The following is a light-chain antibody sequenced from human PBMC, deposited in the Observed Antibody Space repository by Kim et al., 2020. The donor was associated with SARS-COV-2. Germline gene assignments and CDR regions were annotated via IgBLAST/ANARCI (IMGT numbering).Light chain of an antibody. Sequence: SASGGDSVTISWRTRENKSSYLKGYQQNTGRAPEREIYAASSVQSGVTTRYSGSGSETDFTLTISSLQPEDFATYYCQQCCRTPLTWGRETNV. J-gene: IGKJ4*01. CDR2: AAS. CDR3: QQCCRTPLT. V-gene: IGKV1-39*01. CDR1: ENKSSY.